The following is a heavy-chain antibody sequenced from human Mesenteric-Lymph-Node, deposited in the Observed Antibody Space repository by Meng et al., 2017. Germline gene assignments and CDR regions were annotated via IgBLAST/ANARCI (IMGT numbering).Heavy chain of an antibody. V-gene: IGHV3-69-1*01. CDR1: GFTFSDYN. CDR2: ISGSAARA. J-gene: IGHJ6*01. Sequence: GESLKISCAASGFTFSDYNMTWVRRAPGKGLEWVSTISGSAARAHYADSMQGRFTISRDNAKNSLYLQMNSLRAEDTAVYYCARHYYYGMDVWGQGTTVTVSS. CDR3: ARHYYYGMDV.